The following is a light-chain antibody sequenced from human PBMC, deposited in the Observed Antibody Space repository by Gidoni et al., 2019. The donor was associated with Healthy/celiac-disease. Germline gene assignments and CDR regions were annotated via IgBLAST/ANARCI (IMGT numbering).Light chain of an antibody. V-gene: IGKV4-1*01. Sequence: DIVMTQPLDVLAVSRGERATINCKSSQSVLYSSNNKNYFAWYQQKPGQPPKLHIYWASTRESGVPDRFIGRGSGTDFTLTSRSLQAENVAVYYCQQYYSTPLTFGGGTKVEIK. J-gene: IGKJ4*01. CDR2: WAS. CDR1: QSVLYSSNNKNY. CDR3: QQYYSTPLT.